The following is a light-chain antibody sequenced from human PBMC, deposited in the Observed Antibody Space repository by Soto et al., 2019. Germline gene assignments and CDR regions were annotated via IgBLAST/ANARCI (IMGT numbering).Light chain of an antibody. Sequence: QSALTQPASVSGSPGQSITISCTGTSSDVGSYNLVSWYQQHPGKAPKLMIYEGSKRPSGVSNRFSGSKSGNTASLTISGLQAEDEADYYCCSYAGSSTLNWVFGGGTQLTVL. V-gene: IGLV2-23*01. CDR2: EGS. J-gene: IGLJ3*02. CDR3: CSYAGSSTLNWV. CDR1: SSDVGSYNL.